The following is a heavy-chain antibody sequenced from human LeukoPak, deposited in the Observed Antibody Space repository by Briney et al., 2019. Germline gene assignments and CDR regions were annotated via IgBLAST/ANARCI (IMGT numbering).Heavy chain of an antibody. CDR1: GFTVXXXY. D-gene: IGHD6-6*01. Sequence: AGGSLRLSCAASGFTVXXXYMSWVRQAPGXGLEWVSVIDGGGSTYYADSVKGRFTIPRDKSKNTLYFKMNSLRVEDTAVYYCARGGGSIAVADFWGQGTLVTVSS. V-gene: IGHV3-53*01. J-gene: IGHJ4*02. CDR2: IDGGGST. CDR3: ARGGGSIAVADF.